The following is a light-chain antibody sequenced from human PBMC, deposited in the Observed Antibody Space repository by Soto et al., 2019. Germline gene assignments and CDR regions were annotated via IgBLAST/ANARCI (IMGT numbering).Light chain of an antibody. CDR1: QTVSNNY. Sequence: EVVLTQSPGTLSLSPGERATLSCRASQTVSNNYLAWYQQKPGQAPRLLIFGSSDRATGIPDRFSGCGSGTDFTLTISRLEPEDFAVYYCQQYGSSPPYTFGQGTKLEIK. CDR2: GSS. J-gene: IGKJ2*01. V-gene: IGKV3-20*01. CDR3: QQYGSSPPYT.